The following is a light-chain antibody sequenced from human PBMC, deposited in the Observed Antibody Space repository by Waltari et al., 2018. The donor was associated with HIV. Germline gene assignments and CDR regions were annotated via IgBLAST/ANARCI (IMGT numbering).Light chain of an antibody. V-gene: IGLV2-23*02. Sequence: QSALTQPASVSGSPGQSIPISFPGTNSDVWSYWLVSWYQKPPDKAPKLMIYEVSKRPSGVSNRFSGSKSGNTASLTISGLQAEDEAGYYCCSYAGSSTHVFGGGTKVTVL. CDR1: NSDVWSYWL. CDR2: EVS. CDR3: CSYAGSSTHV. J-gene: IGLJ1*01.